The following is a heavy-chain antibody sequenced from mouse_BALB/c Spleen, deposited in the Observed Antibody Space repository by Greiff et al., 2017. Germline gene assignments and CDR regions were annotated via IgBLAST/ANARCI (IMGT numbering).Heavy chain of an antibody. D-gene: IGHD1-1*01. CDR2: IWGDGST. J-gene: IGHJ1*01. Sequence: VQLQQSGPGLVAPSQSLSITCTVSGFSLTGYGVNWVRQPPGKGLEWLGMIWGDGSTDYNSALKSRLSISKDNSKSQVFLKMNSLQTDDTARYYCARDRYYGSSYVWYFDVWGAGTTVTVAS. CDR1: GFSLTGYG. CDR3: ARDRYYGSSYVWYFDV. V-gene: IGHV2-6-7*01.